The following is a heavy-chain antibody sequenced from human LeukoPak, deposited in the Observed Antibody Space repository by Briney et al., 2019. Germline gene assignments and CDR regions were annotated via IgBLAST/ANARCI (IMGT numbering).Heavy chain of an antibody. CDR3: ARDLRTPCLDY. CDR2: ISWNSGSI. V-gene: IGHV3-9*01. Sequence: GGSLRLSCAASGFTFDDYAMHWVRQAPGKGLEWVSGISWNSGSIGYADSVKGRFTISRDNAKNSLYLQMNSLRAEDTAVYYCARDLRTPCLDYWGQGTLVTVSS. J-gene: IGHJ4*02. D-gene: IGHD1-14*01. CDR1: GFTFDDYA.